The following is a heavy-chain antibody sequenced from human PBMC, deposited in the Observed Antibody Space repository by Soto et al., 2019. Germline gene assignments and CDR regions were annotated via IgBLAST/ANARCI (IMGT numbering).Heavy chain of an antibody. J-gene: IGHJ6*02. CDR2: IYYSGST. Sequence: PSESLSNTXTVSGGSISSGDYYWSWIRQPPGKGLEWIGYIYYSGSTYYNPSLKSRVTISVDTSKNQFSLKLSSVTAADTAVYYCARDNILGILYGGMDVWGQGTTVTVSS. CDR1: GGSISSGDYY. D-gene: IGHD3-3*01. V-gene: IGHV4-30-4*01. CDR3: ARDNILGILYGGMDV.